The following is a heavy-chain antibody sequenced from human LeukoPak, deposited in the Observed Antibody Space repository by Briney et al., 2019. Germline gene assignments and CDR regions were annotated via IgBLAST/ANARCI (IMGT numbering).Heavy chain of an antibody. CDR2: ISSSSYI. V-gene: IGHV3-21*01. J-gene: IGHJ4*02. CDR3: ARDFYDSSGYFDY. D-gene: IGHD3-22*01. Sequence: GGSLRLSCAASGFTFSSYSMNWVRQAPGKGLEWVSSISSSSYIYYADSVKGRFTISRDNAKNSLYLQMNSLRAEDTAVYYCARDFYDSSGYFDYWGQGTLVTVSS. CDR1: GFTFSSYS.